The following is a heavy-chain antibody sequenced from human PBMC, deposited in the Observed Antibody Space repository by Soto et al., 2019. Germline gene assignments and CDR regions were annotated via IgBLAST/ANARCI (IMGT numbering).Heavy chain of an antibody. CDR1: GYTFTSYG. D-gene: IGHD3-3*01. Sequence: ASVKVSCKASGYTFTSYGISWVRQAPGQGLEWMGWISAYNGNTKYAQKVQGRVTMTTDTSTRIAYMELRSLRSDDTAVYYCARDYDFWSGYPLPYYYYGMDVWGQGTKVTVSS. CDR2: ISAYNGNT. J-gene: IGHJ6*02. CDR3: ARDYDFWSGYPLPYYYYGMDV. V-gene: IGHV1-18*04.